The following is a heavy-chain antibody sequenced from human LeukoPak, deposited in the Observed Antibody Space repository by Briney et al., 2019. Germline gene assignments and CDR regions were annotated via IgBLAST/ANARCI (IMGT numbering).Heavy chain of an antibody. V-gene: IGHV4-39*07. CDR2: IYYSGST. CDR3: ARLKYYYDSSGYRAEYFQH. J-gene: IGHJ1*01. Sequence: TSETLSLTCTVSGGSISSSSYYWGWIRQPPGKGLEWIGSIYYSGSTYYNPSLKSRVTISVYTSKNQFSLKLSSVTAADTAVYYCARLKYYYDSSGYRAEYFQHWGQGTLVTVSS. CDR1: GGSISSSSYY. D-gene: IGHD3-22*01.